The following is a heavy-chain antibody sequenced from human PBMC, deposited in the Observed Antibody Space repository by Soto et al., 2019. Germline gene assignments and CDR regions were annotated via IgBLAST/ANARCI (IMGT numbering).Heavy chain of an antibody. CDR2: ISAYNGNT. D-gene: IGHD2-21*02. Sequence: ASVKLSCKASGYTFTSYGISWVRQAPGQGLEWVGWISAYNGNTNYAQKLQGRVTMTTDTSTSTAYMELRSLRSDDTAVYYCARDLVEFCGGDCYSSWFDPWGQGTLVTVSS. V-gene: IGHV1-18*01. CDR3: ARDLVEFCGGDCYSSWFDP. CDR1: GYTFTSYG. J-gene: IGHJ5*02.